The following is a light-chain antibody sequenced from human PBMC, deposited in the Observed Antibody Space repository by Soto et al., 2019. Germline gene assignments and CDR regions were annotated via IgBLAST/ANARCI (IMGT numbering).Light chain of an antibody. CDR1: QSVRSN. CDR3: QQYNDWPRT. V-gene: IGKV3-15*01. Sequence: EIVMTQSPATLSVSPGERATLSCRANQSVRSNLAWYQQKPGQAPRLLIYGASTRATGIPARFSGSGSGTEFTLIISSLQSEDVAVYSCQQYNDWPRTFGQGTKLEIK. J-gene: IGKJ2*01. CDR2: GAS.